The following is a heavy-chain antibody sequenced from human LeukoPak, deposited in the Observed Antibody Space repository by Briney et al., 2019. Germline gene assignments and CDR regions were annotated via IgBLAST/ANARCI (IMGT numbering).Heavy chain of an antibody. Sequence: SVKVSCKASGGTFSSYAISWVRQAPGQGLEWMGGIIPIFGTANYAQKFQGRVTITADESTSTAYMELSSLRSEDTAVYYCARDGSSSSGGYYYYGMDVWGQGTTVAVSS. J-gene: IGHJ6*02. V-gene: IGHV1-69*13. CDR3: ARDGSSSSGGYYYYGMDV. D-gene: IGHD6-6*01. CDR2: IIPIFGTA. CDR1: GGTFSSYA.